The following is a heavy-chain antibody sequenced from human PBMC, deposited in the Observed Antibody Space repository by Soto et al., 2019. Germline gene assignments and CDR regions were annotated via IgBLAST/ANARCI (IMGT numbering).Heavy chain of an antibody. J-gene: IGHJ4*02. CDR3: APKGYGDYPLDY. CDR2: IYWDGYK. D-gene: IGHD4-17*01. CDR1: GFSLSTSGVG. V-gene: IGHV2-5*02. Sequence: QITLKESGPTLVKPTQTLTLTCTFSGFSLSTSGVGVGWIRQSPGKALEWLAVIYWDGYKHYSPSLKSRLTPXEYXPKTPVVLTPTNMDPVDTATYYCAPKGYGDYPLDYWGQGTLVTVSS.